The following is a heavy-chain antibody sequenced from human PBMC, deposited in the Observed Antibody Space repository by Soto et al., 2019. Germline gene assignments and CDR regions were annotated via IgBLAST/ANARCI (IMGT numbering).Heavy chain of an antibody. J-gene: IGHJ4*02. CDR1: GFTFSSYA. Sequence: EVQLLESGGGLVQPGGSLRLSCAASGFTFSSYAMSWVRQAPGKGLEWVSAISGSGGSTYYADSVKGRFTISRDNSKNTRYLQMNSLRAEDTAVYYCAEDRDYGENGYWGQGTLVTVSS. CDR3: AEDRDYGENGY. D-gene: IGHD4-17*01. CDR2: ISGSGGST. V-gene: IGHV3-23*01.